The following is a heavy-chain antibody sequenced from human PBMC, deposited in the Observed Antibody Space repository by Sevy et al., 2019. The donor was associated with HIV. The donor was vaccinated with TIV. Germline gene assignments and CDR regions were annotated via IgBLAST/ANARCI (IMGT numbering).Heavy chain of an antibody. CDR2: VYHSGTT. CDR1: GASITSYY. CDR3: ARVRRRPPVVDSNWYFDV. D-gene: IGHD3-22*01. V-gene: IGHV4-59*12. J-gene: IGHJ2*01. Sequence: SETLSLTCAVSGASITSYYWNWIRQSPGKGLEWIAYVYHSGTTSYNPSLRSRVSISLDTSRKQFSLTLYSVTAAGTAIYYCARVRRRPPVVDSNWYFDVWGRGTLVTVSS.